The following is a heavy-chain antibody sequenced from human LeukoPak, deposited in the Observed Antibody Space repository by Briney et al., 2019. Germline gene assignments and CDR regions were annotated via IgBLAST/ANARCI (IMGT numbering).Heavy chain of an antibody. Sequence: SEALSLTCTVSGGSISSSSYYWGWIRQPPGKGLEWIGSIYYSGSTYYNPSLKSRDTISVDTSKNQFSLKLSSVTAADTAVYYCARVYCTNGVCRHWYFDLWGRGTLVTVSS. D-gene: IGHD2-8*01. CDR2: IYYSGST. CDR1: GGSISSSSYY. J-gene: IGHJ2*01. CDR3: ARVYCTNGVCRHWYFDL. V-gene: IGHV4-39*07.